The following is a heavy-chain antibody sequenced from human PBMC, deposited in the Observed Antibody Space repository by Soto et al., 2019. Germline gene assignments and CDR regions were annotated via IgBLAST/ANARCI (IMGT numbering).Heavy chain of an antibody. J-gene: IGHJ6*02. CDR1: GFTFSTYG. V-gene: IGHV3-33*01. CDR3: ARDLDTPLGFYYYYGMAV. Sequence: QVQLVESGGGVVQPGRSLRLSCEASGFTFSTYGMHWVRQAPGKGLEWVAVVWHDGSKKYYADSVRGRFTISRDNSKNTHYLQMNSLRAEDTAVYYCARDLDTPLGFYYYYGMAVWGQGTTVTVSS. CDR2: VWHDGSKK. D-gene: IGHD5-18*01.